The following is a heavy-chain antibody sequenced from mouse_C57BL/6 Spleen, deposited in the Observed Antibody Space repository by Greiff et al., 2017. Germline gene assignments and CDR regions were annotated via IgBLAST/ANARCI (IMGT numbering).Heavy chain of an antibody. CDR3: TRAPRPFSY. CDR1: GYTFTDYE. V-gene: IGHV1-15*01. J-gene: IGHJ2*01. Sequence: VQLQQSGAELVRPGASVTLSCKASGYTFTDYEMHWVKQTPVHGLEWIGAIDPETGGTAYNQKFKGKAILTADKSSSTAYMELRSLTSEDSAVYYCTRAPRPFSYWGQGTTLTVSS. CDR2: IDPETGGT.